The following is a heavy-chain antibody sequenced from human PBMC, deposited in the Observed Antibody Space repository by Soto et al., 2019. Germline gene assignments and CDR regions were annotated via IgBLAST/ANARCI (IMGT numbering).Heavy chain of an antibody. D-gene: IGHD3-10*01. CDR2: ISYDGSNK. J-gene: IGHJ3*02. Sequence: QVQLVESGGGVVQPGRSLRLSCAASGFTFSSYAMHWVRQAPGKGLEWVAVISYDGSNKYYADSVKGRFTISRDNSKNSLYLQMNSLRAEDTAVYYCASATAGKIWGQGTMVTVSS. CDR3: ASATAGKI. V-gene: IGHV3-30-3*01. CDR1: GFTFSSYA.